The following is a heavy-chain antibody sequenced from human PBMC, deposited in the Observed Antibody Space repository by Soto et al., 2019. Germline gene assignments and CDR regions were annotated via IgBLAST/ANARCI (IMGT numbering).Heavy chain of an antibody. J-gene: IGHJ4*02. CDR3: AHSTSLLRSLDY. CDR2: IYWDDDK. D-gene: IGHD4-17*01. CDR1: SLSTSGVG. Sequence: SLSTSGVGVGWIRQPPGKALEWLALIYWDDDKRYSPSLKSRLTITKDTSKNQVVLTMTNMDPVDTATYYCAHSTSLLRSLDYWGQGTLVTVSS. V-gene: IGHV2-5*02.